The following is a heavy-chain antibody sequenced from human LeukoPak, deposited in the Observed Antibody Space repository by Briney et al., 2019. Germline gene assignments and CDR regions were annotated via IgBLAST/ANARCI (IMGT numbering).Heavy chain of an antibody. CDR2: IYSDNT. Sequence: GGSLRLSCAASGFTFDDYGMSWFRQAPGKGLEWVSFIYSDNTHYSDSVKGRFTISRDNSKNTLYLQMNSLRAEDTAVYYCARRAGAYSHPYDYWGQGTLVTVSS. J-gene: IGHJ4*02. D-gene: IGHD4/OR15-4a*01. CDR1: GFTFDDYG. V-gene: IGHV3-53*01. CDR3: ARRAGAYSHPYDY.